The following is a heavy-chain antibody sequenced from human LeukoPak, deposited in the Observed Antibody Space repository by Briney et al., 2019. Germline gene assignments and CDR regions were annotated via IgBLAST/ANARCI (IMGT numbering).Heavy chain of an antibody. V-gene: IGHV4-4*07. Sequence: SETLSLTCTVSGGSISSYYWSWIRQPAGKGLEWIGRIYTSGSTNYNPSLKSRGTMSVDTSKNQFSLKLSSVTAADTAVYYCARGEGYYGSGSYYSWFDPWGQGTLVTVSS. D-gene: IGHD3-10*01. CDR3: ARGEGYYGSGSYYSWFDP. CDR2: IYTSGST. J-gene: IGHJ5*02. CDR1: GGSISSYY.